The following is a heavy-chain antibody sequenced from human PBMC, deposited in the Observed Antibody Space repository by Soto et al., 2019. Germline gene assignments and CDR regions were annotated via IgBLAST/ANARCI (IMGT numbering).Heavy chain of an antibody. D-gene: IGHD3-3*01. V-gene: IGHV3-23*01. CDR3: AKNGDFWSWGMDV. Sequence: GGSLRLSCAASGFTFSTYAMTWVRQAPGKGLEWVSVISSSGDGTYYVDSVKGRFTISRDNSRNTLSLQMNSLRAEDTAVYYCAKNGDFWSWGMDVWGQGTTVTVSS. J-gene: IGHJ6*02. CDR2: ISSSGDGT. CDR1: GFTFSTYA.